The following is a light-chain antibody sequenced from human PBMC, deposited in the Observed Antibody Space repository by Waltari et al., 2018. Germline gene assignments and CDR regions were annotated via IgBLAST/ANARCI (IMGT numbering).Light chain of an antibody. CDR2: WAS. V-gene: IGKV4-1*01. CDR3: QQYYSAPLT. Sequence: DIVMTQSPDSLAVSLGERATINCKSSQNVLYSSTNQNYFAWYQKRPGQPPNLLIYWASTRESGVPDRFIGSGSGTDFTLTISSLQAEDVALYYWQQYYSAPLTFGQGTKVEIK. J-gene: IGKJ1*01. CDR1: QNVLYSSTNQNY.